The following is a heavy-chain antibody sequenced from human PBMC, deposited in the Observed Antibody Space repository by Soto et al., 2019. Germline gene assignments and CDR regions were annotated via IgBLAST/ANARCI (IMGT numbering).Heavy chain of an antibody. D-gene: IGHD3-16*02. V-gene: IGHV1-69*06. Sequence: SVKVSCKASGGTFSSYAISWVRQAPGQGLEWMGGIIPIFGTANYAQKFQGRVTITADKSTSTAYMELSSLRSEDTAVYYCARDEMITFGGVIVMNYFDYWGQGALVTVSS. CDR2: IIPIFGTA. CDR3: ARDEMITFGGVIVMNYFDY. CDR1: GGTFSSYA. J-gene: IGHJ4*02.